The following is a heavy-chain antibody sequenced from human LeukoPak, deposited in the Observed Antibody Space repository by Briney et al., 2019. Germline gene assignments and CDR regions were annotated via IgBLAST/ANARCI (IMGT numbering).Heavy chain of an antibody. CDR1: GYTFTSYA. Sequence: ASVKVSCKASGYTFTSYAMNWVRQAPGQGLEWMGWINTNTGNPTYAQGFTGRFVFSLDTSVSTAYLQISSLKAEDTAVYYCASDYCSGGSCTFDYWGQGTLVTVSS. V-gene: IGHV7-4-1*02. J-gene: IGHJ4*02. CDR3: ASDYCSGGSCTFDY. CDR2: INTNTGNP. D-gene: IGHD2-15*01.